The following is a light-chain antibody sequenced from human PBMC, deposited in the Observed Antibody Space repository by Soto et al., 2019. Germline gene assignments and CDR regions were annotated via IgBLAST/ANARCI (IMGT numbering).Light chain of an antibody. V-gene: IGLV2-14*01. CDR3: SSFTTTRLSV. Sequence: QSALTQPTSVSGSPGQSIAIPCTGNGNDIGAYDYVSWYQQHPGKAPRLLIHGVRNRPPGISSRFSGFKSGLTASLTISGLQAEDEADYYCSSFTTTRLSVFGPATKVTVL. J-gene: IGLJ1*01. CDR1: GNDIGAYDY. CDR2: GVR.